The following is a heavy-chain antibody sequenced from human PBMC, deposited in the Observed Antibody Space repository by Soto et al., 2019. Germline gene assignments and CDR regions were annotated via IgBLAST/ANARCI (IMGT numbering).Heavy chain of an antibody. J-gene: IGHJ6*02. CDR2: INQDGSEK. V-gene: IGHV3-7*05. CDR3: ARDGSTSWYSYDYHGMDV. D-gene: IGHD5-18*01. CDR1: GFTFRTYW. Sequence: EVQLVESGGGLVQPGGSLRLSCGASGFTFRTYWLSWVRQVPGQGLAWVANINQDGSEKNYVDSVKGRFTISRDNAKNSLHLQMSSLRAEDTALYYCARDGSTSWYSYDYHGMDVWGQGTTVTVSS.